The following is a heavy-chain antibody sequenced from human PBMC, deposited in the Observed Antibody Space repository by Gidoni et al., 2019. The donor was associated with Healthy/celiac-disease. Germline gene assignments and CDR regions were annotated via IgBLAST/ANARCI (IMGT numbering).Heavy chain of an antibody. CDR2: TPHSGST. J-gene: IGHJ3*02. Sequence: QVKLQESGPGLVNPSGTLPITCAVSGRAITSYNGWVWVRQPPGKGREWMRRTPHSGSTNFNPSVKMRVSMSVDKSKNHFSLRLSSVTAADTAVYYCARARVEASDDGFDIWGQGTMVAVSS. D-gene: IGHD2-2*01. CDR3: ARARVEASDDGFDI. CDR1: GRAITSYNG. V-gene: IGHV4-4*02.